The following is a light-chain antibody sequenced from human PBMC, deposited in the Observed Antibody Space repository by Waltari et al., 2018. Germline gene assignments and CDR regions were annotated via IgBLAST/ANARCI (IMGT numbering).Light chain of an antibody. V-gene: IGLV1-44*01. Sequence: QSVLTQPPSASGTPGQRVTISCSGSSSNIGSYTVNWYQQFPGTAPKLLIYSNDQRPSGVPDRFSGAKSGTSASLASSGLQSEDEADYYCATWDDRLNGQVVFGGGTRLTVL. J-gene: IGLJ3*02. CDR3: ATWDDRLNGQVV. CDR2: SND. CDR1: SSNIGSYT.